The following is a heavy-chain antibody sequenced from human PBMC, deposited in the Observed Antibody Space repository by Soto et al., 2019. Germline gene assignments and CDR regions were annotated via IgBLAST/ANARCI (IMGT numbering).Heavy chain of an antibody. D-gene: IGHD3-10*01. Sequence: EVQLLESGGGLVQPGGSLRLSCAASGFTFSSSAMSWVRQAPGKRLEWVSAISGSGGSPYYADSVKGRFTISRNNYKKTLYLQMISLSTEDTAVYYCALDYYGSGSYPNDAFDIWGQGTMVTVSS. CDR2: ISGSGGSP. V-gene: IGHV3-23*01. CDR1: GFTFSSSA. CDR3: ALDYYGSGSYPNDAFDI. J-gene: IGHJ3*02.